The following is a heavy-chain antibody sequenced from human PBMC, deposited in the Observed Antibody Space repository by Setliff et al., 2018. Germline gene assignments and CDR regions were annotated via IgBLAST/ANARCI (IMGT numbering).Heavy chain of an antibody. V-gene: IGHV4-61*08. J-gene: IGHJ4*02. Sequence: KPSETLSLTCTVSGGSISSGDYYWSWIRQPPGKGLEWIGYIYYSGNSNYDTNYNPSLNSRVTILSEPSKNQFPLILSSVTAADTAVYYCASEGESASRQTYLDSWGQGTLVTVSS. D-gene: IGHD2-15*01. CDR3: ASEGESASRQTYLDS. CDR1: GGSISSGDYY. CDR2: IYYSGNSNYDT.